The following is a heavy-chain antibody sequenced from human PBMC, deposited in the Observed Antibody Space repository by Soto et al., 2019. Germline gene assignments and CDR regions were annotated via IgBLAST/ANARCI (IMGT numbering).Heavy chain of an antibody. CDR2: IYYSGST. D-gene: IGHD3-22*01. Sequence: SETLSLTCTVSGGSVSSGSYYWSWIRQPPGKGLEWTGYIYYSGSTNYNPSLKSRVTISVDTSKNQFSLKLSSVTAADTAVYYCARGPYYYDSSGYYYWGQGTLVTVSS. CDR3: ARGPYYYDSSGYYY. V-gene: IGHV4-61*01. CDR1: GGSVSSGSYY. J-gene: IGHJ4*02.